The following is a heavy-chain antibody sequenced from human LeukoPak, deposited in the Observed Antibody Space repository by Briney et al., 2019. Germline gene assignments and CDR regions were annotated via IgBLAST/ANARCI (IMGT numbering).Heavy chain of an antibody. CDR1: GFTFSSYE. CDR2: ISWNSGSI. Sequence: GGSLRLSCAASGFTFSSYEMNWVRQAPGKGLEWVSGISWNSGSIGYADSVKGRFTISRDNAKNSLYLQMNSLRAEDTALYYCAKDPARVVAKGFDYWGQGTLVTVSS. J-gene: IGHJ4*02. D-gene: IGHD2-15*01. V-gene: IGHV3-9*01. CDR3: AKDPARVVAKGFDY.